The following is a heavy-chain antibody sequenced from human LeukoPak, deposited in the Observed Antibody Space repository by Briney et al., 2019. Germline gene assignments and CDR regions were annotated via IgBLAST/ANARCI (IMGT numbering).Heavy chain of an antibody. CDR2: IYYSGST. V-gene: IGHV4-39*01. J-gene: IGHJ4*02. Sequence: PSETLSLTCTVSGGSISSSSYYWGWIRQPPGKGLEWIGSIYYSGSTYYNPSLKSRVTISVDTSKNQFSLKLSSVTAADTAVYYCASGARPHPPGVYGDYRLFDYWGQGTLVTVSS. CDR3: ASGARPHPPGVYGDYRLFDY. CDR1: GGSISSSSYY. D-gene: IGHD4-17*01.